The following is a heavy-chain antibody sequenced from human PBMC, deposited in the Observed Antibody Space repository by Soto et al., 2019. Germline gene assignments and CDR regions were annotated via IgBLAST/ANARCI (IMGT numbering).Heavy chain of an antibody. Sequence: PSETLSLTCTVSGDSINIGGYYWTCIRQHPGKGLEWIGYIYYSGTAYYNPSLKSRITISVDTSKNQFSLKLSSVTAADTAVYYCARRGFSTSWSIYYFDYWGQGTLVTVSS. D-gene: IGHD2-2*01. V-gene: IGHV4-31*03. J-gene: IGHJ4*02. CDR1: GDSINIGGYY. CDR2: IYYSGTA. CDR3: ARRGFSTSWSIYYFDY.